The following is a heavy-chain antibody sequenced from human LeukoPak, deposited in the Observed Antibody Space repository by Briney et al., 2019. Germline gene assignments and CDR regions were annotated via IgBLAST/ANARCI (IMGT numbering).Heavy chain of an antibody. V-gene: IGHV1-18*01. D-gene: IGHD3-3*01. J-gene: IGHJ5*02. Sequence: GASVKVSCKASGYTFTSYGISWVRQAPGQGLEWMGWISAYNGNTNYAQKLQGRVTMTTDTSTSTAYMELRSLGSDDTAVYYCARTLLRITIFGVVIVSWFDPWGQGTLVTVSS. CDR2: ISAYNGNT. CDR1: GYTFTSYG. CDR3: ARTLLRITIFGVVIVSWFDP.